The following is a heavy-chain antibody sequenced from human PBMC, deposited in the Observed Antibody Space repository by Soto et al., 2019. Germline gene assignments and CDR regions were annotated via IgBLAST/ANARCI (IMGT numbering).Heavy chain of an antibody. CDR3: ARDSSGESNVDY. D-gene: IGHD3-10*01. CDR2: ISAYNVKT. Sequence: ASVKVSCKASGYTFTSYGISWVRQAPGQGLEWMGWISAYNVKTNYAQKLQGSVTMTTDTSTSTAYLELRSLRSDDTAVYYCARDSSGESNVDYWGQGTLVTVSS. J-gene: IGHJ4*02. CDR1: GYTFTSYG. V-gene: IGHV1-18*01.